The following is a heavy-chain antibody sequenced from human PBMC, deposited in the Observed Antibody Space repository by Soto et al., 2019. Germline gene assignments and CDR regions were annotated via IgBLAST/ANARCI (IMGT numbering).Heavy chain of an antibody. J-gene: IGHJ3*02. CDR1: GHTFISYA. D-gene: IGHD3-10*01. CDR3: ARSGLSGPDAFDI. V-gene: IGHV1-3*01. Sequence: ASVKVSCKASGHTFISYAVHWVRQAPGQRLEWMGWINARNGITKYSQKFQGRVIITRDTSASTAYMELSSLRSEDTAVYYCARSGLSGPDAFDIWGQGTMVTVSS. CDR2: INARNGIT.